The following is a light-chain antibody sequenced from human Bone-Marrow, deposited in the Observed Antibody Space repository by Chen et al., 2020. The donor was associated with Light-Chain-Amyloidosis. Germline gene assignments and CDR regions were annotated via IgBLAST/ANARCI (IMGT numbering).Light chain of an antibody. J-gene: IGKJ3*01. CDR3: QQLNFLPPT. Sequence: IQLTQSPSSLSASEGDRVTITCRASQDIASYLAWYQQKPGKAPKLLIHAASTLHSGVPSRFSGSGSGNDFTLTISSLQAEDFATYYCQQLNFLPPTFGPGTKVDMK. V-gene: IGKV1-9*01. CDR1: QDIASY. CDR2: AAS.